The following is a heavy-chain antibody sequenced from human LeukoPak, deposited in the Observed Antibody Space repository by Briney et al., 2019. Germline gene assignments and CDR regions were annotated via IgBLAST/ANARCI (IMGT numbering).Heavy chain of an antibody. V-gene: IGHV4-61*05. CDR3: ARSSRQWLVKYFDY. J-gene: IGHJ4*02. CDR2: IYDSGST. D-gene: IGHD6-19*01. Sequence: SETLSLTCTVSGGSISSSSYYWGWIRQPPGKGLEWIAYIYDSGSTNYNPALKSRVTISVDTSKNQFSLKLSSVTAADTAVYYCARSSRQWLVKYFDYWGQGTLVTVSS. CDR1: GGSISSSSYY.